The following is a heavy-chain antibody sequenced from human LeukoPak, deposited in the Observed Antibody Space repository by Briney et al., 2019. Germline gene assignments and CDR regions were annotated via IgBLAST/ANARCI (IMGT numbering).Heavy chain of an antibody. CDR1: GGSISSSSHY. J-gene: IGHJ1*01. CDR2: IYYSGST. V-gene: IGHV4-39*07. D-gene: IGHD6-19*01. Sequence: SETLSLTCSVSGGSISSSSHYWGWIRQPPGKGLEWIGSIYYSGSTYYNPSLKSRVTISVDTSKNQFSLKLSSVTAADTAVYYCARREEGQWTLFQHWGQGALVTVSS. CDR3: ARREEGQWTLFQH.